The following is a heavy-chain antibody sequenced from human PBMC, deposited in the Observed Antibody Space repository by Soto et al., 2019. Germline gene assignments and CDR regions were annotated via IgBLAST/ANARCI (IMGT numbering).Heavy chain of an antibody. CDR2: ISRNSDYI. CDR3: AKELEAANDY. V-gene: IGHV3-21*01. CDR1: GFTFRSYS. J-gene: IGHJ4*02. Sequence: PGWSLGLACASSGFTFRSYSMNWVRQAPGKGLECVSSISRNSDYIYYADSVKGRFTISRDNAKNSLYLQMTSLRAEDTAVYYCAKELEAANDYWGQGTLVTVSS.